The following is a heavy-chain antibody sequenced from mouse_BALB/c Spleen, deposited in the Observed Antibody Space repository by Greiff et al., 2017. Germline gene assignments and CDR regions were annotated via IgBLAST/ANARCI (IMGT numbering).Heavy chain of an antibody. CDR1: GFTFSNYW. J-gene: IGHJ2*01. Sequence: EVKLLESGGGLVQPGGSMKLSCVASGFTFSNYWMNWVRQSPEKGLEWVAEIRLKSNNYATHYAESVKGRFTISRDDSKSSVYLQMNNLRAEDTGSYYCTRYYYGSSYKDYFDYWGQGTTLTVSS. CDR2: IRLKSNNYAT. D-gene: IGHD1-1*01. V-gene: IGHV6-6*02. CDR3: TRYYYGSSYKDYFDY.